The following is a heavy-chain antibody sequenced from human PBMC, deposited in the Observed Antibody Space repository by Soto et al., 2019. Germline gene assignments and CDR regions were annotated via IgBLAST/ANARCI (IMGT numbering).Heavy chain of an antibody. D-gene: IGHD3-3*01. CDR2: ISSSSSTI. CDR3: ARRVRYDFWSGYYLPHMDV. CDR1: GFTFSSYS. Sequence: GGSLRLSCAASGFTFSSYSMNWVRQAPGKGLEWVSYISSSSSTIYYADSVKGRFTISRDNAKNSLYLQMNSLRAEDTAVYYCARRVRYDFWSGYYLPHMDVWGKGTTVTVSS. V-gene: IGHV3-48*01. J-gene: IGHJ6*03.